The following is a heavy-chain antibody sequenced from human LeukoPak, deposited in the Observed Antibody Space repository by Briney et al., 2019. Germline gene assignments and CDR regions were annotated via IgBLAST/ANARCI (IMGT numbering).Heavy chain of an antibody. Sequence: PSETLSLTCTLSGGSISSNYWSWIRQPPGKGLEWIGYIYYSGSTKYNPSLKSRVTISVDTSKNQFSLKLNSVTAADTAVYYCARGGTAKSVDFGHLYWSYPWGPGTLVTVSS. CDR2: IYYSGST. CDR1: GGSISSNY. V-gene: IGHV4-59*01. CDR3: ARGGTAKSVDFGHLYWSYP. D-gene: IGHD3/OR15-3a*01. J-gene: IGHJ5*02.